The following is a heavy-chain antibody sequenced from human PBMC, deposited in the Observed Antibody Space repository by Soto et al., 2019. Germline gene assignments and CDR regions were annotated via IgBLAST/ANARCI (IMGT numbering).Heavy chain of an antibody. CDR1: GFSLSTRGLG. Sequence: CAPTPVNPTQTLTLTCTFSGFSLSTRGLGVAWIRQPPGRALEWLALIYWNDDKRYSPSLKSRLTITKDTSKNQVVLTMTNMDPVDTATYYCARNRALGGWFDPWGQGTLVTVSS. CDR2: IYWNDDK. D-gene: IGHD3-16*01. CDR3: ARNRALGGWFDP. V-gene: IGHV2-5*01. J-gene: IGHJ5*02.